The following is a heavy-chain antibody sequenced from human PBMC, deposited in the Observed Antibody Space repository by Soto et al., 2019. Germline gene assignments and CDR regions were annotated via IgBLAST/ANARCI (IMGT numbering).Heavy chain of an antibody. V-gene: IGHV4-31*03. CDR1: GGSISSSSYY. CDR2: IYYSGST. CDR3: ARVSLAAAGTRLFDY. J-gene: IGHJ4*02. D-gene: IGHD6-13*01. Sequence: SETLSLTCTVSGGSISSSSYYWGWIRQPPGKGLEWIGYIYYSGSTYYNPSLKSRVTISVDTSKNQFSLKLSSVTAADTAVYYCARVSLAAAGTRLFDYWGQGTLVTVSS.